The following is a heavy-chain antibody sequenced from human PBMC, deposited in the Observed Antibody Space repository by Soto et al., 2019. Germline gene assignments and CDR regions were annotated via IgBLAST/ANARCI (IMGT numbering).Heavy chain of an antibody. CDR1: GFTFSSYG. CDR2: ISYDGSNK. V-gene: IGHV3-30*18. J-gene: IGHJ6*02. Sequence: PGGSLRLSCAASGFTFSSYGMHWVRQAPGKGLEWVAVISYDGSNKYYADSVKGRFTISRDNSKNTLYLQMNSLRAEDTAVYYCAKDTTVTSLYCYYGMDVWGQGTTVTVSS. D-gene: IGHD4-4*01. CDR3: AKDTTVTSLYCYYGMDV.